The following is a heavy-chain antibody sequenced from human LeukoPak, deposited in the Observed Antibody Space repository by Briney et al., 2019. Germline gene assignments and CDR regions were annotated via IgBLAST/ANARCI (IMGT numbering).Heavy chain of an antibody. CDR2: LYRGGAT. V-gene: IGHV3-53*04. Sequence: GGSLRLSCEVSGFTVSTTYMSWVRQAPGKGLEWVSILYRGGATYYADSVKGRFSISRHDSNNTLFLQMNSLRPEDTAVYYCARGDYYDDCGYSDWGQGTLVAVSS. D-gene: IGHD3-22*01. CDR3: ARGDYYDDCGYSD. J-gene: IGHJ4*02. CDR1: GFTVSTTY.